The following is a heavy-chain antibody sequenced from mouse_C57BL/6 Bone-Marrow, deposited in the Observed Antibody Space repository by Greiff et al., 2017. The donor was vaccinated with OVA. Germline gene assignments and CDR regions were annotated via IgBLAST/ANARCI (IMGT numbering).Heavy chain of an antibody. CDR2: IDPENGDT. Sequence: VQLKESGAELVRPGASVKLSCTASGFNIKDDYMHWVKQRPEQGLEWIGWIDPENGDTEYASKFQGKATITADTSSNTAYLQLSSLTSEDTAVYYCTTERVATDYWGQGTTLTVSS. J-gene: IGHJ2*01. CDR1: GFNIKDDY. V-gene: IGHV14-4*01. D-gene: IGHD1-1*01. CDR3: TTERVATDY.